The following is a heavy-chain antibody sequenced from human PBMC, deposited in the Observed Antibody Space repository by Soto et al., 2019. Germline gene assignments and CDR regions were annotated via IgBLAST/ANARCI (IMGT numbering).Heavy chain of an antibody. Sequence: RASVKVSCKASGYTFTSYGISWVRQAPGQGLEWMGGIIPIFGTANYAQKFQGRVTITADESTSTAYMEMNSLRSEDTAVYYCARDSGYSYGPIDYWGQGTLDTVSS. J-gene: IGHJ4*02. D-gene: IGHD5-18*01. V-gene: IGHV1-69*13. CDR2: IIPIFGTA. CDR3: ARDSGYSYGPIDY. CDR1: GYTFTSYG.